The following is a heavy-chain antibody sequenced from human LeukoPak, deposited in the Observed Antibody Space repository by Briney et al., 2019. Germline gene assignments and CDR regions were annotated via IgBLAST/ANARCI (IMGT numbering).Heavy chain of an antibody. CDR2: IYYSGST. CDR3: ARTVTTRAFDI. V-gene: IGHV4-59*01. Sequence: SETLSLTCTVSGGSISSYYWSWIRQPPGKGLVWIGYIYYSGSTNYNPSLKSRVTISVDTSKNQFSLKLSSVTAADTAVYYCARTVTTRAFDIWGQGTMVTVSS. J-gene: IGHJ3*02. D-gene: IGHD4-17*01. CDR1: GGSISSYY.